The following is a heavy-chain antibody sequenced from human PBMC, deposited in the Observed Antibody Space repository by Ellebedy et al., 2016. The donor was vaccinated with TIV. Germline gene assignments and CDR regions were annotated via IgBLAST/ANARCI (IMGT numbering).Heavy chain of an antibody. CDR1: GYTFTSYG. V-gene: IGHV1-18*01. CDR3: AREGRDNSGILFFY. CDR2: ISAYNGNT. D-gene: IGHD4-23*01. Sequence: ASVKVSXKASGYTFTSYGISWVRQAPGQGLEWMGWISAYNGNTNYAQKLQGRVTMTTDTSTSTAYMELSSLRSEDTAVYYCAREGRDNSGILFFYWGQGTLVTVSS. J-gene: IGHJ4*02.